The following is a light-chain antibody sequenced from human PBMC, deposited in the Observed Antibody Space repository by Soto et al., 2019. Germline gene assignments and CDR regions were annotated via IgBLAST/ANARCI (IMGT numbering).Light chain of an antibody. Sequence: AIQMTQSPSSLSASVGDRVTITCRASQGIRNNLGWYQQRPGKAPKLLIYSASSLQSGVPLRFSGSGSGTDFTLTISSLQPEDFATYYCLQDDNYPLTFGGGTKVDIK. CDR1: QGIRNN. V-gene: IGKV1-6*01. CDR2: SAS. J-gene: IGKJ4*01. CDR3: LQDDNYPLT.